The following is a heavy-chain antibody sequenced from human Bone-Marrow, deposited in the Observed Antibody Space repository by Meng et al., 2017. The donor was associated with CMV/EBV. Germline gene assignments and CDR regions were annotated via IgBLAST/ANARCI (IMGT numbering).Heavy chain of an antibody. CDR3: ARKEYCSGGSRYSGIDY. CDR1: GGSFSGYY. D-gene: IGHD2-15*01. V-gene: IGHV4-34*01. Sequence: SETLSLTCAVYGGSFSGYYWSWIRQPPGKGLEWIGEINHSGSTNYNPSLKSRVTISVDTSKNQFSLKLSSVTAADTAVYYCARKEYCSGGSRYSGIDYWGQGPLVTVYS. CDR2: INHSGST. J-gene: IGHJ4*02.